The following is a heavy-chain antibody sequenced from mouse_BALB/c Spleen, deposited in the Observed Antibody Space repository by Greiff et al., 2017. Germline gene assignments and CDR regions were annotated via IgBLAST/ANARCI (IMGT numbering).Heavy chain of an antibody. CDR2: ISSGSSTI. CDR3: ARYYYAVRGAMDY. CDR1: GFTFSSFG. D-gene: IGHD1-1*01. J-gene: IGHJ4*01. Sequence: EVQVVESGGGLVQPGGSRKLSCAASGFTFSSFGMHWVRQAPEKGLEWVAYISSGSSTIYYADTVKGRFTISRDNPKNTLFLQMTSLRSEDTAMYYCARYYYAVRGAMDYWGQGTSVTVSS. V-gene: IGHV5-17*02.